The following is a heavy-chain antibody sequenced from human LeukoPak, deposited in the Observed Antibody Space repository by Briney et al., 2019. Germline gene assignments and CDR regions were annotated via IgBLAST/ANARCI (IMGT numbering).Heavy chain of an antibody. CDR3: ASGDSSGYYSHGGAFDI. J-gene: IGHJ3*02. V-gene: IGHV3-48*03. CDR2: ISSSGSTI. Sequence: GGSLRLSXAASGFTFSSYEMNWVRQAPGKRLEWVSYISSSGSTIYYADSVKGRFTISRDNAKNSLYLQMNSLRAEDTAVYYCASGDSSGYYSHGGAFDIWGQGTMVTVSS. CDR1: GFTFSSYE. D-gene: IGHD3-22*01.